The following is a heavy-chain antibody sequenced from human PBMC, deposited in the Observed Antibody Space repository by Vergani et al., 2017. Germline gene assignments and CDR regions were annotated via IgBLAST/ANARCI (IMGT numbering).Heavy chain of an antibody. CDR1: GFTFSSYG. Sequence: QVQLVESGGGVVQPGRSLRLSCAASGFTFSSYGMHWVRQAPGNGLEWVAVIWYDGSNKYYADSVKGRFTISRDNSKNTLYLQMSSLRAEDTAVYYCARDHKRNGMDVWGQGTTVTVSS. V-gene: IGHV3-33*01. CDR3: ARDHKRNGMDV. CDR2: IWYDGSNK. D-gene: IGHD6-25*01. J-gene: IGHJ6*02.